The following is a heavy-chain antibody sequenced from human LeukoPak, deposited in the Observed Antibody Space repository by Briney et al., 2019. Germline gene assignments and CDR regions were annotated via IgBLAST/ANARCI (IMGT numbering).Heavy chain of an antibody. J-gene: IGHJ3*02. CDR3: ARDSSFDAFDI. CDR1: GFTFSSYS. D-gene: IGHD2-2*01. CDR2: ISSSSSYI. Sequence: GGSLRLSCAASGFTFSSYSMNWVRQAPGKGLEWVSPISSSSSYIYHADSVKGRFAISRDNAKNSLYLQMNSLRAEDTAVYYCARDSSFDAFDIWGQGTMVTVSS. V-gene: IGHV3-21*01.